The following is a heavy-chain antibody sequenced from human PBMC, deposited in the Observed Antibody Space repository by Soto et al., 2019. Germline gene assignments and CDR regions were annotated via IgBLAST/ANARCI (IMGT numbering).Heavy chain of an antibody. V-gene: IGHV1-3*01. CDR2: INAGNGNT. D-gene: IGHD3-22*01. CDR3: ARAQHYYDSSGYYYYYYGMDV. J-gene: IGHJ6*02. Sequence: ASVKVSCKASGYTFTSYAMHWVRQAPGQRLEWIGWINAGNGNTKYSQKFQGRVTITRDTSASTAYMELSSLRSEDTAVYYCARAQHYYDSSGYYYYYYGMDVWGQGTTVTVSS. CDR1: GYTFTSYA.